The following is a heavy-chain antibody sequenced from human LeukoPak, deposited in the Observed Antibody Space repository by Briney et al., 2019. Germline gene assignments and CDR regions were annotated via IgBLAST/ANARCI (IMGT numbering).Heavy chain of an antibody. CDR3: ARDPDYYDSSGYDY. Sequence: ASVKVSCKVSGYTLTELSMHWVRQAPGKGLEWMGGFDPEDGETIYAQKFQGRVTMTEDTSTDTAYMELSSLRSEDTAVYYCARDPDYYDSSGYDYWGQGTLVTVSS. CDR2: FDPEDGET. CDR1: GYTLTELS. D-gene: IGHD3-22*01. V-gene: IGHV1-24*01. J-gene: IGHJ4*02.